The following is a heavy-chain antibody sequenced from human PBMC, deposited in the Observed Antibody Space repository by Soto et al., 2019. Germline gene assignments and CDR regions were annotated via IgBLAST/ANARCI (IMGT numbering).Heavy chain of an antibody. Sequence: EVQLLESGGGLVQPGGSLRLSCAASGFTFSTYWMNWVRQAPGKGLEWVANIKEDGSDKHYVDSVKGRFTISRDNAKNSLFLQMNSLRAEDTAVYYCVTDRDYSKDYWGQGTLVTVSS. CDR2: IKEDGSDK. V-gene: IGHV3-7*01. CDR3: VTDRDYSKDY. CDR1: GFTFSTYW. J-gene: IGHJ4*02. D-gene: IGHD4-4*01.